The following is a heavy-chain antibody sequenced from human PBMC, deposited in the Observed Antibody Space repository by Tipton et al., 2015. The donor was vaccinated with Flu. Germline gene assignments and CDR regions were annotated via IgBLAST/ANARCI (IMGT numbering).Heavy chain of an antibody. CDR2: IYNSGST. CDR3: ARDPGPYCDTTSCYTDY. CDR1: GDSITGYY. J-gene: IGHJ4*02. Sequence: TLSLTCTVSGDSITGYYWSWIRQPPGKGLEWIGYIYNSGSTYYNPSLKSRVTMSVDTSKNQLSLKLNSVTAADTAMYYCARDPGPYCDTTSCYTDYWGQGTLVTVSS. D-gene: IGHD2-2*01. V-gene: IGHV4-59*01.